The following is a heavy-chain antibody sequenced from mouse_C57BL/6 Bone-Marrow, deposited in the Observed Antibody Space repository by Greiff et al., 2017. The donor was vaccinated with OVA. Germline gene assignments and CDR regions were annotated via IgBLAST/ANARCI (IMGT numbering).Heavy chain of an antibody. D-gene: IGHD2-4*01. Sequence: VQLQQSGAELVMPGASVKLSCKASGYTFTSYWMHWVKQRPGQGLEWIGEIDPSDSYTNYNQKFKGKSTLTVDKSSSTAYMQLSSLTSEDSAVYYGARGATYDCEGDWFAYWGQGTLVTVSA. V-gene: IGHV1-69*01. CDR2: IDPSDSYT. CDR3: ARGATYDCEGDWFAY. J-gene: IGHJ3*01. CDR1: GYTFTSYW.